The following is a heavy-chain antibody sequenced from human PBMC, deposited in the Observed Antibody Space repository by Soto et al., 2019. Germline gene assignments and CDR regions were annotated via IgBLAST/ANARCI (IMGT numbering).Heavy chain of an antibody. V-gene: IGHV4-61*01. CDR2: IYYSGST. CDR1: GGSVSSGSYY. D-gene: IGHD4-17*01. CDR3: ARDRLDYDGNSGWVDP. J-gene: IGHJ5*02. Sequence: SETLSLTCTVSGGSVSSGSYYWSWIRQPPGKRLEWIGYIYYSGSTNYNPSLKSRVTISVDTSKQQFSLKLGSVTAADRAVYDRARDRLDYDGNSGWVDPWGQATLVTVSS.